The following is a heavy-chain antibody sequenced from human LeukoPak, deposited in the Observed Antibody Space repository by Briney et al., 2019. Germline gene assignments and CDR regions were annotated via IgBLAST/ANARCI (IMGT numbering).Heavy chain of an antibody. V-gene: IGHV3-48*01. CDR2: ISSSSSTI. CDR1: GFTFSDYY. CDR3: AREQRGYSGYDEGVDY. J-gene: IGHJ4*02. D-gene: IGHD5-12*01. Sequence: PGGSLRLSCAASGFTFSDYYMNWVRQAPGKGLEWVSYISSSSSTIYYADSVKGRFTISRDNAKNSLYLQMNSLRAEDTAVYYCAREQRGYSGYDEGVDYWGQGTLVTVSS.